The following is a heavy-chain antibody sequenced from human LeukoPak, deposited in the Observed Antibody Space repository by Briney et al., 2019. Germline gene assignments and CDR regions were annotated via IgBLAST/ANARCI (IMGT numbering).Heavy chain of an antibody. Sequence: GGSLRLSCAASGFTFSSYSMTWVRQAPGKGLEWVSSISSSSSYIYYADSVKGRFTISRDNAKNSLYLQMNSLRAEDTAVYYCARDGDYYDSSGYYPDYWGQGTLVTVSS. J-gene: IGHJ4*02. D-gene: IGHD3-22*01. CDR1: GFTFSSYS. V-gene: IGHV3-21*01. CDR2: ISSSSSYI. CDR3: ARDGDYYDSSGYYPDY.